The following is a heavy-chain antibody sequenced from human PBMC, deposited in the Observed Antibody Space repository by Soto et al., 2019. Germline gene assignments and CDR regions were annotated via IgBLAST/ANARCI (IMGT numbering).Heavy chain of an antibody. Sequence: GESLKISCKGSGYIFTNYWIGWVRQMPGKGLEWMGNIYPPDSQTKYSPSFQGQVTISADKSITTAYLQWRSLKASDTAIYYCVRRAPSSLAAVGETASSTEFDCWGQGTQVTVSS. CDR1: GYIFTNYW. V-gene: IGHV5-51*01. J-gene: IGHJ4*02. CDR2: IYPPDSQT. CDR3: VRRAPSSLAAVGETASSTEFDC. D-gene: IGHD6-19*01.